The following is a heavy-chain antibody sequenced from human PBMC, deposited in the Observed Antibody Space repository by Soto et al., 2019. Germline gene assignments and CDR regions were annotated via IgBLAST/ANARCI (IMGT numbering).Heavy chain of an antibody. CDR2: ISSSSSYI. CDR3: ARDRWIVAAANYYYYGMDV. V-gene: IGHV3-21*01. CDR1: GFTFSSYS. J-gene: IGHJ6*01. D-gene: IGHD2-2*01. Sequence: GGSLRLSCGASGFTFSSYSMNWVRQAPGKGLEWVSSISSSSSYIYYADSVKGRFTISRDNAKNSLYLQMKSLRAEDTAVYYCARDRWIVAAANYYYYGMDVWGQGTTVTVYS.